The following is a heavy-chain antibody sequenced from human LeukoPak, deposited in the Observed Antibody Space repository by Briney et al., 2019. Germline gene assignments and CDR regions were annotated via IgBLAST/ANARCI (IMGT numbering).Heavy chain of an antibody. Sequence: SETLSLTCTVSGGSISSGGYYWSWIRQHPGKGLEWIGYIYYSGSTYYNPSLKSRVTISVDTSKNQFSLKLSSVTAADTAVYYCATARQYYYDSSGYFQFDYWGQGTLVTVSS. CDR3: ATARQYYYDSSGYFQFDY. J-gene: IGHJ4*02. V-gene: IGHV4-31*03. CDR2: IYYSGST. D-gene: IGHD3-22*01. CDR1: GGSISSGGYY.